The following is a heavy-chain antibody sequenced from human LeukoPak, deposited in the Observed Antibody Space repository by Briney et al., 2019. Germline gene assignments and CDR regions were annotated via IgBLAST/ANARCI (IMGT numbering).Heavy chain of an antibody. CDR3: ARRGAPMITRSSDY. V-gene: IGHV7-4-1*02. J-gene: IGHJ4*02. CDR2: INTNTGNP. CDR1: GYTFTSYA. Sequence: ASVKVSCKASGYTFTSYAMNWVRQAPGQGLEWMGWINTNTGNPTYAQGFTGRFVFSLDTSVSTAYLQISSLKAEDTAVYYCARRGAPMITRSSDYWGQGTLVTVSS. D-gene: IGHD3-22*01.